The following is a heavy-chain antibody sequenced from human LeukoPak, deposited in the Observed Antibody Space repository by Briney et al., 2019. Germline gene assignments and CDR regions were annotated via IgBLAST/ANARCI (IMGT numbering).Heavy chain of an antibody. V-gene: IGHV3-11*04. CDR2: ISSSGSTI. J-gene: IGHJ4*02. CDR3: ARSSRGDSSGYYPRYFDY. Sequence: GGSLRLSCAASGFTFSDYYMSWIRQAPGKGLEWVSYISSSGSTIYYADSVKGRFTISRDNAKNSLYLQMNSLRAEDTAVYYCARSSRGDSSGYYPRYFDYWGQGTLVTVSS. CDR1: GFTFSDYY. D-gene: IGHD3-22*01.